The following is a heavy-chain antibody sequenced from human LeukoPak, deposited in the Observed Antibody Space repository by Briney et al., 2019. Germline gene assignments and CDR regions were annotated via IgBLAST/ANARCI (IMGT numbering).Heavy chain of an antibody. CDR2: IYTSGST. D-gene: IGHD2-2*01. J-gene: IGHJ4*02. CDR3: ARETPLYIVVVPAVLFDY. Sequence: PSETLSLTCTVSGGSISSGSYYWSWIRQPAGKGLEWIGRIYTSGSTNYNPSLKSRVTISVDTSKNQFSLKLSSVTAADTAVYYCARETPLYIVVVPAVLFDYWGQGTLVTVSS. CDR1: GGSISSGSYY. V-gene: IGHV4-61*02.